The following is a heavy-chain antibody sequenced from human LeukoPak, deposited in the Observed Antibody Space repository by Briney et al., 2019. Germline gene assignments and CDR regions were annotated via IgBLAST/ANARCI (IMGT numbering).Heavy chain of an antibody. CDR1: GYTFTDCY. CDR2: INPNSGGT. D-gene: IGHD1-1*01. J-gene: IGHJ6*02. V-gene: IGHV1-2*04. Sequence: GGSVKVSCKASGYTFTDCYLHWVRQAPGQGLEWLGWINPNSGGTNYAQKFQGWVTMTRDTSISTAYMELSRLTSDDTAVYYCARGGTGTRGYYGMDVWGQGTSVTVSS. CDR3: ARGGTGTRGYYGMDV.